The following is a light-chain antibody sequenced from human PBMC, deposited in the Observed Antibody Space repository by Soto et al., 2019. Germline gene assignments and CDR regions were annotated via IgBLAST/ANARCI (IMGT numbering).Light chain of an antibody. CDR1: QRVSSSY. CDR3: QHYGPSPRLT. CDR2: GGS. V-gene: IGKV3-20*01. J-gene: IGKJ4*01. Sequence: EIVLTQSPDTLSLSPGERATFSCRASQRVSSSYLGWYQQKRGQAPRLLIYGGSTRATGIPDRFSGSGSGTDFTLTVSRLEPEDFAVYFCQHYGPSPRLTFGGGTKVEIK.